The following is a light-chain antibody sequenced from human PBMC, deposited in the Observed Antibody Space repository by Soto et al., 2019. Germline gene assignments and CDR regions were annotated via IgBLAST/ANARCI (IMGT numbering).Light chain of an antibody. V-gene: IGLV7-46*01. J-gene: IGLJ1*01. Sequence: QAVVTQEPSFTVSPGGTVTLTCGSSTGAVATGHYAYWFHQKPGQAPRPLIYDTYNRFSWTPARFSGSLLGGKAALTLSGAQPEDEADYYCLLYSGGYVFGPGTKVTVL. CDR1: TGAVATGHY. CDR2: DTY. CDR3: LLYSGGYV.